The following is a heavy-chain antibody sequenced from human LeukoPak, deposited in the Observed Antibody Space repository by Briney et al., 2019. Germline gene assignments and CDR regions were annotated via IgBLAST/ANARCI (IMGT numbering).Heavy chain of an antibody. CDR1: GFTFSNYA. Sequence: GGSLRLSCAASGFTFSNYAMHWVRQAPGKGLEWVTFISYDGSNKYYTDFVKGRFTISRDNSKNTLYMQMNSLRPEDTAVYYCRAVAGVGDAFDIWGQGTMVTVCS. J-gene: IGHJ3*02. V-gene: IGHV3-30*02. D-gene: IGHD6-19*01. CDR3: RAVAGVGDAFDI. CDR2: ISYDGSNK.